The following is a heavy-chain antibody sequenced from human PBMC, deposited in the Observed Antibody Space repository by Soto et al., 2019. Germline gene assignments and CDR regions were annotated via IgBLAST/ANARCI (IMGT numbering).Heavy chain of an antibody. CDR2: ISSSSSTI. CDR3: ARGCSSTSCYFRYYGMGV. D-gene: IGHD2-2*01. J-gene: IGHJ6*02. Sequence: GGSLRLSCAASGFTFSSYSMNWVRQAPGKGLEWVSYISSSSSTIYYADSVKGRFTISRDNAKNSLYLQMNSLRDEDTAVYYRARGCSSTSCYFRYYGMGVWGQGTTVTV. V-gene: IGHV3-48*02. CDR1: GFTFSSYS.